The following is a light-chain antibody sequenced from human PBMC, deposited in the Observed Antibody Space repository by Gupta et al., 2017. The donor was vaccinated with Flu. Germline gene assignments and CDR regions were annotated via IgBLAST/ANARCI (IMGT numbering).Light chain of an antibody. CDR1: SSYVGGNNF. V-gene: IGLV2-8*01. CDR2: EVN. Sequence: GTTSCTGTSSYVGGNNFVCWYQQHPANPHILMIYEVNKRTAGLPGRFSGSKSGNTASLTVSVHEKEEAADYYYRADAGSNNLVFGGGTKLTVL. CDR3: RADAGSNNLV. J-gene: IGLJ2*01.